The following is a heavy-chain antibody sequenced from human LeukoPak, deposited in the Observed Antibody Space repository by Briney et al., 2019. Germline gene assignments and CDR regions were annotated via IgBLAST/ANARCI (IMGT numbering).Heavy chain of an antibody. CDR1: GGSINSYY. Sequence: SETLSLTCTVSGGSINSYYWNWIRQPPGKGLELIGYIYYSGSPTYNPSLKSRVTISVDTSKNQFSLQLSSVTAADTAVYYCTREPVPWGQGTLVTVSS. CDR2: IYYSGSP. D-gene: IGHD6-19*01. V-gene: IGHV4-59*01. CDR3: TREPVP. J-gene: IGHJ4*02.